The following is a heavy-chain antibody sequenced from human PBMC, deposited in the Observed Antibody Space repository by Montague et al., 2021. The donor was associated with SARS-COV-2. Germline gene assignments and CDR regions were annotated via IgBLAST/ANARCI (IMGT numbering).Heavy chain of an antibody. Sequence: CAISGDSVSRNSAAWNWIRQSPSRGLEWLGRTYYRSRWYNDYAVTMKSRITINPDTSKNQISLQLNSVTPEDTAVYYCARTSASSDYWGQGTMVTVSS. V-gene: IGHV6-1*01. J-gene: IGHJ4*02. CDR1: GDSVSRNSAA. CDR3: ARTSASSDY. D-gene: IGHD1-26*01. CDR2: TYYRSRWYN.